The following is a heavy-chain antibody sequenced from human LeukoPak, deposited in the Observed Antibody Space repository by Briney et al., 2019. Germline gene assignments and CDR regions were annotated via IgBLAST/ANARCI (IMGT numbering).Heavy chain of an antibody. CDR2: IIPIFGTA. D-gene: IGHD3-3*01. V-gene: IGHV1-69*13. CDR3: ARGPPRFLEWLS. J-gene: IGHJ5*02. CDR1: GGTFSSYA. Sequence: ASVKVPCKASGGTFSSYAISWVRQAPGQGLEWMGGIIPIFGTANYAQKFQGRVTITADESTSTAYMGLSSLRSEDTAVYYCARGPPRFLEWLSWGQGTLVTVSS.